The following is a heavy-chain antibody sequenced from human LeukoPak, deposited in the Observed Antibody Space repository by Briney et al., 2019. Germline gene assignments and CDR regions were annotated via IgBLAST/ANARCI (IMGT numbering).Heavy chain of an antibody. V-gene: IGHV4-39*07. J-gene: IGHJ6*02. Sequence: PSETLSLTCTVSGGSISSSSYYWGWIRQPPGKGLEWIGSIYYSGSTYYNPSLKSRVTISVDTSKNQFSLKLSSVTAADTAVYDCARAPLYSGGSGWSIYYFYAMDVWGQGTTVTVSS. CDR1: GGSISSSSYY. D-gene: IGHD6-19*01. CDR3: ARAPLYSGGSGWSIYYFYAMDV. CDR2: IYYSGST.